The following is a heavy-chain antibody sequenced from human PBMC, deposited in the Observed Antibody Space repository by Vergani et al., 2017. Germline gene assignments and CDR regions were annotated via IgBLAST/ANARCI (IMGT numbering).Heavy chain of an antibody. J-gene: IGHJ4*02. D-gene: IGHD2-15*01. CDR1: GVSMQSGSFY. CDR3: ARGSCLGGSCYKPLFDY. V-gene: IGHV4-61*02. Sequence: QVQLHESGPGLVKPSETLSLICSVSGVSMQSGSFYWTWIRQTAERRLDWMGRVYPSGTTNHNPSLKSRVTMSEDTSKNQFSLNLTSVTAADTAVYFCARGSCLGGSCYKPLFDYWGQGILVTVSS. CDR2: VYPSGTT.